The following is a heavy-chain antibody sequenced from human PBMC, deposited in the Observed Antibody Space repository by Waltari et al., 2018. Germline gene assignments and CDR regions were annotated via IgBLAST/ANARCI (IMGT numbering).Heavy chain of an antibody. D-gene: IGHD6-13*01. J-gene: IGHJ6*02. CDR2: INHSGST. CDR3: AREQVSSSWYMSGMDV. Sequence: QVQLQQWGAGLLKPSETLSLTCAVYGGSFSGYYWSWIRQPPGKGLEWIGEINHSGSTNYNPSLKSRVTISVDTSKNQFSLKLSSVTAADTAVYYCAREQVSSSWYMSGMDVWGQGTTVTVSS. V-gene: IGHV4-34*01. CDR1: GGSFSGYY.